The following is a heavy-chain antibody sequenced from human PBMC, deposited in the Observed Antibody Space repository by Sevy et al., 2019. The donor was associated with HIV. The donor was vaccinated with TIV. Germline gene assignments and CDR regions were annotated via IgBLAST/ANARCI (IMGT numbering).Heavy chain of an antibody. J-gene: IGHJ4*02. CDR1: GYIFTSYG. CDR3: ARDGYDGSGYQRGLFDF. V-gene: IGHV1-18*01. Sequence: GASVKVSCKASGYIFTSYGISWVRQAPRQGLEWMGWINGHNGNTNYVQNLQGRDTMTTDTSTNKAYMELRSLRSDDTAVYYCARDGYDGSGYQRGLFDFWGQGTLVTVSS. D-gene: IGHD3-22*01. CDR2: INGHNGNT.